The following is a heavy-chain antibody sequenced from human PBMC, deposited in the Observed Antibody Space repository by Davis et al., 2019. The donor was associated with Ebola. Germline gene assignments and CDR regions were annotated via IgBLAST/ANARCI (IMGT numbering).Heavy chain of an antibody. CDR2: ISSSSSYI. CDR3: ARDLGGGIVVVPAAAYY. CDR1: GFTFSSYS. V-gene: IGHV3-21*01. Sequence: GESLKISCAASGFTFSSYSMNWVRQAPGKGLEWVSSISSSSSYIYYADSVKGRFTISRDNAKNSLYLQMNSLRAEDTAVYYCARDLGGGIVVVPAAAYYWGQGTLVTVSS. J-gene: IGHJ4*02. D-gene: IGHD2-2*01.